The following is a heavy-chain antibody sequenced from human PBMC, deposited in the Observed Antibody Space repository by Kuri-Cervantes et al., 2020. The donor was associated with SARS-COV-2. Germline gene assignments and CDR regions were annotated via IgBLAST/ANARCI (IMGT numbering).Heavy chain of an antibody. D-gene: IGHD3-3*01. V-gene: IGHV3-30*03. CDR2: ISYDGSNK. CDR3: ARDVAIFGVVILYYYYGMDV. J-gene: IGHJ6*02. Sequence: GGSLRLSCADSGFTFSSFGMHWVRQAPGKGLEWVAVISYDGSNKYYADSVKGRFTISRDNSKNTLYLQMNSLRAEDTAVYYCARDVAIFGVVILYYYYGMDVWGQGTTVTVSS. CDR1: GFTFSSFG.